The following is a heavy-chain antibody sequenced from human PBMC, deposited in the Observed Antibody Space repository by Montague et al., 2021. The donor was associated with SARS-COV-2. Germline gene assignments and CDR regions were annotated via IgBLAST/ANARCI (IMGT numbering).Heavy chain of an antibody. D-gene: IGHD3-10*01. CDR1: GTSFSGYY. V-gene: IGHV4-34*01. J-gene: IGHJ6*03. CDR2: INHGGST. Sequence: ETLSLTCAVHGTSFSGYYWNWIRQPPGKGLEWIGEINHGGSTKYSPSLKSRLTISADTSKNQFSLKLTSVAAADTAVYYCARLRDGVVPSPILGVGPYYSYYYMGVWGRGTTVTVSS. CDR3: ARLRDGVVPSPILGVGPYYSYYYMGV.